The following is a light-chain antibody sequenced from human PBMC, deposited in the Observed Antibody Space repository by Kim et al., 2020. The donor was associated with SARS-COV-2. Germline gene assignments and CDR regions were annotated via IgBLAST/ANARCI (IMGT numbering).Light chain of an antibody. Sequence: AFGGDRVTITCRASQTVNNWLAWYQQNPGKAPKVLVFDASNLESGVPSTFSRCGSGTEFTLTIPSLQPDDFATYYCQHYDIPPFTFGQGTKLDI. J-gene: IGKJ2*01. CDR1: QTVNNW. CDR3: QHYDIPPFT. CDR2: DAS. V-gene: IGKV1-5*01.